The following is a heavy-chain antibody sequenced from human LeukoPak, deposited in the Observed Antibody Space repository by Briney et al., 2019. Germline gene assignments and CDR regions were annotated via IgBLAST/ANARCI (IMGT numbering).Heavy chain of an antibody. Sequence: AGGSLRLSCAASGFTFSSYSMNWVRQAPGKGLEWVSYISSSSTIYYADSVKGRFTISRDNAKNSLYLQMNSLRAEDTAVYYCARDGGSYSPFDYWGQGTLVTVSS. CDR2: ISSSSTI. CDR3: ARDGGSYSPFDY. CDR1: GFTFSSYS. J-gene: IGHJ4*02. V-gene: IGHV3-48*01. D-gene: IGHD1-26*01.